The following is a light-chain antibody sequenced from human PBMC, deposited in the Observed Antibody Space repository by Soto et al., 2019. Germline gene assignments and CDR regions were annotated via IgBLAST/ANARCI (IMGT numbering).Light chain of an antibody. Sequence: DIQLTQSPSFLSASVGDRVTISCRASQGISDYLAWYQQKPGKAPKLLIYGASTLQSGVPSRFSGSASGTEFTLPISSLQPEDFATYFCQQFNADPLTFGGGTKLEIK. V-gene: IGKV1-9*01. J-gene: IGKJ4*01. CDR2: GAS. CDR1: QGISDY. CDR3: QQFNADPLT.